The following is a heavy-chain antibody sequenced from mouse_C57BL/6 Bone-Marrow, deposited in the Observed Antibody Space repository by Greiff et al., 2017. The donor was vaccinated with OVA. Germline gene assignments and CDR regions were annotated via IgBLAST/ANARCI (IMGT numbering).Heavy chain of an antibody. D-gene: IGHD1-1*01. V-gene: IGHV1-59*01. CDR2: IAPSDSYI. CDR1: GYTFTNYW. Sequence: VQLQQPGAELVRPGPSVKLSCKASGYTFTNYWMHWVKQRPGQGLEWIGVIAPSDSYINYNQKLKGRATLTVDTSSSTAYMPLSSLTSEHSAVYYCAHYGSRLYRHYWGQGTSLTVSS. CDR3: AHYGSRLYRHY. J-gene: IGHJ2*02.